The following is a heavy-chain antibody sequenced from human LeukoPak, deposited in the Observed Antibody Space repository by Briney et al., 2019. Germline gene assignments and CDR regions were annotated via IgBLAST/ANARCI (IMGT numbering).Heavy chain of an antibody. CDR3: ARALVPYYDILTGYYKHPIDAFDI. Sequence: SETLSLTCTVSGASISSYYWSWIRQPAGEGLEWIGRIYTSGGTNYNPSLKSRVTMSVDTSKNQFSLKLISVTAADTAVFYCARALVPYYDILTGYYKHPIDAFDIWGQGAMVTVSS. J-gene: IGHJ3*02. CDR1: GASISSYY. D-gene: IGHD3-9*01. CDR2: IYTSGGT. V-gene: IGHV4-4*07.